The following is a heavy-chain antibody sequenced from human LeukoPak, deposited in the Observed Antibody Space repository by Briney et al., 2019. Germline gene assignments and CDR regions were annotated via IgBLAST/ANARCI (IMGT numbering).Heavy chain of an antibody. CDR3: ARDPPHCSGGSCYPDY. Sequence: GGSLRLSCAASGFTFSSYGMHWVRQAPGKGLEWVAVIWYDGSNKYYADSVKGRFTISRDNSKNTLYLQMNSLRAEDTAVYYCARDPPHCSGGSCYPDYWGQGTLVAVSS. D-gene: IGHD2-15*01. CDR2: IWYDGSNK. CDR1: GFTFSSYG. J-gene: IGHJ4*02. V-gene: IGHV3-33*01.